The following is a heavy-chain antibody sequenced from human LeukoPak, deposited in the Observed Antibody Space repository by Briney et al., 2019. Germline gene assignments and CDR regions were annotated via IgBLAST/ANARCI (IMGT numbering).Heavy chain of an antibody. Sequence: ASVKVSCKTSGYTFTGYYMHWVRQAPGQGLEWMGWINPNSGGTNYAQKFQGRVTMTRNTSISTAYMELSSLRSEDTAVYYCARGQGELWFGELSPDTWFDPWGQGTLVTVSS. CDR3: ARGQGELWFGELSPDTWFDP. CDR2: INPNSGGT. CDR1: GYTFTGYY. D-gene: IGHD3-10*01. V-gene: IGHV1-2*02. J-gene: IGHJ5*02.